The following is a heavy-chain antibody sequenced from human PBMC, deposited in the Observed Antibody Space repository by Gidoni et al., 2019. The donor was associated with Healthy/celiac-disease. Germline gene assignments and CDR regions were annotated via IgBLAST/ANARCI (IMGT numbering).Heavy chain of an antibody. CDR2: MSSSSSDI. D-gene: IGHD3-3*01. Sequence: LLLESGGGLVKPGGSLRLSCASSCFTFITYSMNCVRQAPGTGLEWVSSMSSSSSDIYYAESVKGRLNNDRENEKNSVYMKRNSLREEDREVYYWEREPEEPRKTYYDFWSGDFGLDPFDYWGQGTLVTVSS. J-gene: IGHJ4*02. CDR1: CFTFITYS. V-gene: IGHV3-21*01. CDR3: EREPEEPRKTYYDFWSGDFGLDPFDY.